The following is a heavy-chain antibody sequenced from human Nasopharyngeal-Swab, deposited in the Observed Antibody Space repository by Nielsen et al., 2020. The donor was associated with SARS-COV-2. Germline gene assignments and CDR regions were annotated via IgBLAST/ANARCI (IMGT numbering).Heavy chain of an antibody. CDR2: ISAYNGNT. CDR3: ARDNRYSYGYAGGDY. D-gene: IGHD5-18*01. Sequence: ASVQVSCKASGYTFTSYGISWVRQAPGQGLEWMGWISAYNGNTNYAQKLQGRVTMTTDTSTSTAYMELRSLRSDDTAVYYCARDNRYSYGYAGGDYWGQGTLVTVSS. J-gene: IGHJ4*02. V-gene: IGHV1-18*04. CDR1: GYTFTSYG.